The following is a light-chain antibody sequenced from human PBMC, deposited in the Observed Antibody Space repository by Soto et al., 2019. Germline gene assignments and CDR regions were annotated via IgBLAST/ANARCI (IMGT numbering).Light chain of an antibody. CDR3: QQANSFPRT. V-gene: IGKV1-12*01. J-gene: IGKJ1*01. Sequence: DIQMTQSPSSVSASVGDRVTITCRASQGIAGWLAWYQQKPGKAPRLLIYAASILQSGVPSRFSGSGSGTEFSLTISSLQPEDFATYYCQQANSFPRTFGQGTKVAIK. CDR2: AAS. CDR1: QGIAGW.